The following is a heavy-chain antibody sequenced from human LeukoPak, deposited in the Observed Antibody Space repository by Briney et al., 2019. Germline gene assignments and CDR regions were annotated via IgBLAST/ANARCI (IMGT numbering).Heavy chain of an antibody. CDR3: AKFAGPADSWFDP. CDR1: GFTFSSYV. Sequence: PGGSLRLSCAASGFTFSSYVMHWVRQAPGKGLEWVAVISYDGSNKYYADSVKGRFTISRDNSKNTLYLQMNSLRAEDTAVYYCAKFAGPADSWFDPWGQGTLVTVSS. D-gene: IGHD3-22*01. J-gene: IGHJ5*02. CDR2: ISYDGSNK. V-gene: IGHV3-30*18.